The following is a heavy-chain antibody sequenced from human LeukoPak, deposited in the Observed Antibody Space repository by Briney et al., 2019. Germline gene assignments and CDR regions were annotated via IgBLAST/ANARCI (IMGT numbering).Heavy chain of an antibody. J-gene: IGHJ4*02. CDR2: ISSGSSHK. Sequence: GGSLRLSCAASGFNLDTYSMNWVRQAPGKGLDWVSSISSGSSHKYYSDSVKGRFTTSRDNAKNSLYLQMDTLRAEDTAVYYCARGYIYDFWSGYRFDYWGQGTLVTVSS. D-gene: IGHD3-3*01. V-gene: IGHV3-21*01. CDR3: ARGYIYDFWSGYRFDY. CDR1: GFNLDTYS.